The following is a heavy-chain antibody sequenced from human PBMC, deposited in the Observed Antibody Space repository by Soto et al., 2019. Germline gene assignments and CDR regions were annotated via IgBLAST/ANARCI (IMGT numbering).Heavy chain of an antibody. CDR3: AKDIVAMIQYYFDY. CDR2: ISWNSGSI. CDR1: GFTFDDYA. Sequence: GGSLRLSCAASGFTFDDYAMHWVRQAPGKGLEWVSGISWNSGSIGYADSVKGRFTISRDNAKNSLYLQMNSLRAEDTALYYCAKDIVAMIQYYFDYWGQGTLVTVS. J-gene: IGHJ4*02. V-gene: IGHV3-9*01. D-gene: IGHD5-12*01.